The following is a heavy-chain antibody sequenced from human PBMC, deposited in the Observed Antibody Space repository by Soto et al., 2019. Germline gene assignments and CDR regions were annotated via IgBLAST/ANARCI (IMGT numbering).Heavy chain of an antibody. D-gene: IGHD2-15*01. CDR1: GGSISSGGYY. J-gene: IGHJ3*02. V-gene: IGHV4-31*03. CDR3: ARSGGQWSAYDI. CDR2: IYYSGST. Sequence: PSETLSLTCTVSGGSISSGGYYWSWIRQHPGKGLEWIGYIYYSGSTYYNPSLKSRVTISVDTSKNQFSLKLSSVTAADTAVYYCARSGGQWSAYDIWGQGTMVTVSS.